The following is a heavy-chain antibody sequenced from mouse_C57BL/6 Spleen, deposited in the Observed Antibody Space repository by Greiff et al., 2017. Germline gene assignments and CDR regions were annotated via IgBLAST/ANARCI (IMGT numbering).Heavy chain of an antibody. Sequence: EVQLQQSGPVLVKPGASVKMSCKASGYTFTDYYLNWVKQSHGKSLEWIGVINPYNGGTSYNQKFKGKATLTVDKSSSTAYMELNSLTSEDSAVYYCARSGLYWYFDVWGTGTTVTVSS. CDR2: INPYNGGT. CDR3: ARSGLYWYFDV. J-gene: IGHJ1*03. CDR1: GYTFTDYY. D-gene: IGHD3-1*01. V-gene: IGHV1-19*01.